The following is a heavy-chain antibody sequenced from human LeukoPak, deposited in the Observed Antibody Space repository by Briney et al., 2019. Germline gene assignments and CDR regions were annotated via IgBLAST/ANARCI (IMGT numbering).Heavy chain of an antibody. J-gene: IGHJ4*02. V-gene: IGHV4-39*01. CDR3: AKSGGDTDYFDY. CDR1: GGSISRTSTY. CDR2: IYFSGRT. D-gene: IGHD4-17*01. Sequence: PSETLSLTCTVPGGSISRTSTYWGWIRQPPGKGLEYIGNIYFSGRTYHNPSLKSRVTISVDTSQNQFSLKLTSVTAADSAVYFCAKSGGDTDYFDYWGQGTLVTVSS.